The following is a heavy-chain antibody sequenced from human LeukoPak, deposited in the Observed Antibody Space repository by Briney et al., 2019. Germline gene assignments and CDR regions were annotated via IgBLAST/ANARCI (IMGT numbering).Heavy chain of an antibody. CDR2: IYTSGST. CDR1: GGSISSGSYY. CDR3: VRGGYSSGIDY. V-gene: IGHV4-61*02. J-gene: IGHJ4*02. D-gene: IGHD6-25*01. Sequence: PSETLSLTCTVSGGSISSGSYYWSWIRQPAGKGLEWIGRIYTSGSTNYNPSLKSRVTISVDTSENQFSLKLSSVTAADTAVYYCVRGGYSSGIDYWGQGTLVTVSS.